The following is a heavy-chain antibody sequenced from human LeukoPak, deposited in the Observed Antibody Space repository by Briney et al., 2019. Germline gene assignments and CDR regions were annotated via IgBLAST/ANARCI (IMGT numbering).Heavy chain of an antibody. D-gene: IGHD5-18*01. CDR3: ARHSDTAMIPIDY. V-gene: IGHV4-39*01. CDR2: IYYSGST. J-gene: IGHJ4*02. CDR1: GFTFSSYSMN. Sequence: GSLRLSCAASGFTFSSYSMNWVRQPPGKGLEWIGSIYYSGSTYYNPSLKSRVTISVDTSKNQFSLKLSSVTAADTAVYYCARHSDTAMIPIDYWGQGTLVTVSS.